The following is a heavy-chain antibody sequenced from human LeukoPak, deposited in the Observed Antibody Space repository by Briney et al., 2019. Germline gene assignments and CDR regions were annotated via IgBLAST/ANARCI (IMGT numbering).Heavy chain of an antibody. Sequence: GGSLRLSCAASGFTFSSYRMNWVRQAPGKGLEWVSSISSSSRYIYYADSVKGRFTISRDNAKNSLYLQMNSLRAEDTAVYYCAREAYDILTGYYPGYFDLWGRGTLVTVSS. CDR3: AREAYDILTGYYPGYFDL. V-gene: IGHV3-21*01. CDR2: ISSSSRYI. CDR1: GFTFSSYR. J-gene: IGHJ2*01. D-gene: IGHD3-9*01.